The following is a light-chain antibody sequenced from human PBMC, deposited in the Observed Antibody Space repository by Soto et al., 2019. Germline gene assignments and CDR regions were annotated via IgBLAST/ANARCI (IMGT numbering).Light chain of an antibody. CDR2: STN. V-gene: IGLV8-61*01. J-gene: IGLJ3*02. CDR1: SGSVSTNSY. CDR3: LLYLGGGIWV. Sequence: QAVVTQEPSFSVSPGGTVTLTCGLSSGSVSTNSYPSWYQQTPGQAPRTLIYSTNIRSSGVPDRFSGSLLGNKAALTITGAQANDESDYYCLLYLGGGIWVFGGGTQLTVL.